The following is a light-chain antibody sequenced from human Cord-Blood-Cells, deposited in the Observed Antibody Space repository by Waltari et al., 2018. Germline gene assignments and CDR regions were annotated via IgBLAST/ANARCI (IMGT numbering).Light chain of an antibody. CDR3: SSYASSSTRV. J-gene: IGLJ2*01. CDR1: SSDVGGYNY. Sequence: QSALTQPASVSGSPGQSITISCTRTSSDVGGYNYVSWYQQHPGKAPKLMIYEVSNRPSGVSNRFSGPKSGNTASLTISGLQAEDEADYYCSSYASSSTRVFGGGTKLTVL. CDR2: EVS. V-gene: IGLV2-14*01.